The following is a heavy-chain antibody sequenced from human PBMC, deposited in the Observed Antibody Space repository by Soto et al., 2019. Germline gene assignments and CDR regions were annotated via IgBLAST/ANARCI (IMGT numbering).Heavy chain of an antibody. Sequence: PGGSLRLSCAASGFTFSDYIMNWVRQAPGKGLEWLSSISSSSSYIFYADSVKGRFTISRDNAKNSLFLHMNSLRADDTAVYYCAKDPNYDFWSGNPRTNGMDVWGQGTTVTVSS. J-gene: IGHJ6*02. V-gene: IGHV3-21*06. D-gene: IGHD3-3*01. CDR1: GFTFSDYI. CDR3: AKDPNYDFWSGNPRTNGMDV. CDR2: ISSSSSYI.